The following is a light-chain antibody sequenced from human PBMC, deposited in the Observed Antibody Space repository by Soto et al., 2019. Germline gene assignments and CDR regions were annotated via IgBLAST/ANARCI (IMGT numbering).Light chain of an antibody. CDR1: SSNIGAGYH. J-gene: IGLJ2*01. CDR3: QSYASTLTVL. V-gene: IGLV1-40*01. Sequence: QSVLTQPPSVSGAPGQRVTISCTGSSSNIGAGYHVHWYQQLPGKAPKLLIYGNSNRPSGVPDRFSGSKSGTSASLAITGLQAEDEAYYYCQSYASTLTVLFGGGTKLTVL. CDR2: GNS.